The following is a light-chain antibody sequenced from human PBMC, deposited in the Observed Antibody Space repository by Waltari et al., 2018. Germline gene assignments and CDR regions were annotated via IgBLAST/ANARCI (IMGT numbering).Light chain of an antibody. CDR2: QDS. CDR3: QAWDSSTPVV. V-gene: IGLV3-1*01. Sequence: SYELTQPPSVSVSPGPTATIPCSGDKLGDKYACWYQQKPGQSPVLVIYQDSKRPSGIPERFSGSNSGNTATLTISGTQAMDEADYYCQAWDSSTPVVFGGGTKLTVL. J-gene: IGLJ2*01. CDR1: KLGDKY.